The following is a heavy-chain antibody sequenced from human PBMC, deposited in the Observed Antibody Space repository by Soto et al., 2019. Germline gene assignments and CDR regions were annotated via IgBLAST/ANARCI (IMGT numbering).Heavy chain of an antibody. Sequence: QVQLQESGPGLVKPSGTLSLTCAVSGGSISSTNWWRWVRQPPGKGLEWIGDIYHSGSTNYNPSLKSRVTISIDESKNQFSLKMTSVTAADTAMYYCARGGYGHTTTKWFDPWGQGTLVTVSS. CDR2: IYHSGST. J-gene: IGHJ5*02. D-gene: IGHD5-18*01. CDR1: GGSISSTNW. CDR3: ARGGYGHTTTKWFDP. V-gene: IGHV4-4*02.